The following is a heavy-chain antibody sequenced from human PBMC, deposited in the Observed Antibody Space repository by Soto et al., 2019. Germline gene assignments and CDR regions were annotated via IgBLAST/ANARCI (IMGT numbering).Heavy chain of an antibody. D-gene: IGHD3-10*01. V-gene: IGHV3-23*01. Sequence: EVQLLESGGGLVQPGGSLRLSCAASGFSFRNYAMSWVRQAPGKGLEWISTLTGSISNIYYADSVKGRFAISRDNSRNTLDLQMNSLTAEDTAVYYCANGRATYGLLTHDYWGQGTLVTVSS. CDR1: GFSFRNYA. J-gene: IGHJ4*02. CDR3: ANGRATYGLLTHDY. CDR2: LTGSISNI.